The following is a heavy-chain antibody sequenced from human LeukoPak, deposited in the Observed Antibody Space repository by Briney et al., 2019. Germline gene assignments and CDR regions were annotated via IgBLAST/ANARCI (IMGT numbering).Heavy chain of an antibody. D-gene: IGHD3-10*01. V-gene: IGHV3-49*03. Sequence: PGGSLRLSCTASGFTFGDYAMSWFRQTPGKGLEWIGFIRSKTYGGTIEYAASVKGRFTISRDDSKSIAYLQMNSLKTEDTAVYYCTRRGRTGWFDPWGQGTLVTVSS. CDR2: IRSKTYGGTI. CDR1: GFTFGDYA. J-gene: IGHJ5*02. CDR3: TRRGRTGWFDP.